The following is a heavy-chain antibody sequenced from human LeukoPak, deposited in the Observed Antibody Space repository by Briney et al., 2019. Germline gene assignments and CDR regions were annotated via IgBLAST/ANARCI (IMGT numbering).Heavy chain of an antibody. Sequence: SETLSLTCTVSGGSISTYYWSWIRQPVGKGLEWIGRIYTSGSTDYNPSLKSRDTMSVDTSKNQFSLKLSSVTAADTAVYYCARSQPPYSTRWYYFDYWGQGTLVTVSS. CDR2: IYTSGST. CDR1: GGSISTYY. D-gene: IGHD6-13*01. V-gene: IGHV4-4*07. CDR3: ARSQPPYSTRWYYFDY. J-gene: IGHJ4*02.